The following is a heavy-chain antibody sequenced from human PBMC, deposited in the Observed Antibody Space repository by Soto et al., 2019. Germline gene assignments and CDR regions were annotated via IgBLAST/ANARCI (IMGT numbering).Heavy chain of an antibody. CDR1: GFTFSSYA. Sequence: GGSLRLSCSASGFTFSSYAMHWVRQAPGKGLEYVSAISSNGGSTYYADSVKGRFTISRDNSKNTLYLQMSSLRAEDTAVYYCVKDSRGYYYDSSGNDYWGQGTLVTVSS. CDR2: ISSNGGST. J-gene: IGHJ4*02. V-gene: IGHV3-64D*08. CDR3: VKDSRGYYYDSSGNDY. D-gene: IGHD3-22*01.